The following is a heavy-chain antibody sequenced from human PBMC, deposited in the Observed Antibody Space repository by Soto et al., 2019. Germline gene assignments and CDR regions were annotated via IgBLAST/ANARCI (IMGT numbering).Heavy chain of an antibody. J-gene: IGHJ6*02. CDR2: IYYSGST. D-gene: IGHD1-7*01. V-gene: IGHV4-31*03. Sequence: TPSLPCTFSCGSLSSGGFYLGWVRPPPREGLEWIGYIYYSGSTYYNPSLKSRVTISVDTSKNQFSLKLSSVTAADTAVYYCARDRNYVMGYYYYGMDVWGQGTTVTVSS. CDR1: CGSLSSGGFY. CDR3: ARDRNYVMGYYYYGMDV.